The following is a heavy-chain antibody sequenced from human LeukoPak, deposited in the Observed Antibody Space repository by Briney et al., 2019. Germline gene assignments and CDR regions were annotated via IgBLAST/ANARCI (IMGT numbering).Heavy chain of an antibody. V-gene: IGHV3-48*03. CDR2: ISSGSTI. J-gene: IGHJ4*02. CDR1: GFTFSSYE. CDR3: ARESIAVAGAPFDY. Sequence: GGSLRLSCAASGFTFSSYEMNWVRQAPGKGLEWVSYISSGSTIYDADSVKGRFTISRDNAQNSLYLQMNSLRAEDTAVYYCARESIAVAGAPFDYWGQGTLVTVSA. D-gene: IGHD6-19*01.